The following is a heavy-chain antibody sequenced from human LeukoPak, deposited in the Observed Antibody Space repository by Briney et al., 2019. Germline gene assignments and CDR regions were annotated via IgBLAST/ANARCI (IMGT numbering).Heavy chain of an antibody. Sequence: PGGSLRLSCAASGFTFSSYSMSWVRQAPGKGLEWVSAIRGGAATTYYAESVKGRFTISRDNSKNTLYLQMNSLRAEDTAVYYCAKDGYTYAWPPTIDYWGQGTLVTVSS. CDR1: GFTFSSYS. D-gene: IGHD5-12*01. CDR2: IRGGAATT. CDR3: AKDGYTYAWPPTIDY. J-gene: IGHJ4*02. V-gene: IGHV3-23*01.